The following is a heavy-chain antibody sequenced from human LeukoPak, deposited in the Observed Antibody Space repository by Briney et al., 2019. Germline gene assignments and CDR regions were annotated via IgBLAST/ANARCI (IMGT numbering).Heavy chain of an antibody. J-gene: IGHJ4*02. CDR1: GFTFSSYS. CDR3: ARGPPRIAVAGMVFDY. Sequence: GGSLRLSCAASGFTFSSYSMNWVRQAPGKGLDWVSSISSSSSYIYYADSVKGRFTISRDNAKNSLYLQMNSLRAEDTAVYYCARGPPRIAVAGMVFDYWGQGTLVTVSS. CDR2: ISSSSSYI. D-gene: IGHD6-19*01. V-gene: IGHV3-21*01.